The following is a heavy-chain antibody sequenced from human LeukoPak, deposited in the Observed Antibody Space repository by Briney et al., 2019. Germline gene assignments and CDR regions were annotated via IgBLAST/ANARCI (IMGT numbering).Heavy chain of an antibody. CDR3: ARRRYYDGSGYLE. V-gene: IGHV4-39*01. Sequence: SETLSLTCSVSGDSVSRSASYWDWIRQPPGKGLEWIGTISYSGSTYYSPSLQSRVTMSVDPSNNQFSLNLRSVTAADTALYYCARRRYYDGSGYLEWGQGTLLSVSS. CDR1: GDSVSRSASY. D-gene: IGHD3-22*01. CDR2: ISYSGST. J-gene: IGHJ1*01.